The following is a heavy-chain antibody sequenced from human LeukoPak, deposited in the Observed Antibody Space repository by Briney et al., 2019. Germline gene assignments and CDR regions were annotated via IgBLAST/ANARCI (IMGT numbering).Heavy chain of an antibody. CDR1: GFTFSSYA. V-gene: IGHV3-30*04. D-gene: IGHD3-22*01. J-gene: IGHJ4*02. CDR2: ISYDGSNK. CDR3: ARSPLIDSRVDY. Sequence: GGSLRLSCAASGFTFSSYAMDRVRQAPGKGLEWVAVISYDGSNKYYADSVKGRFTISRDNSKNTLSLQLNSLRAEDTAVYYCARSPLIDSRVDYWGQGTLVTVSP.